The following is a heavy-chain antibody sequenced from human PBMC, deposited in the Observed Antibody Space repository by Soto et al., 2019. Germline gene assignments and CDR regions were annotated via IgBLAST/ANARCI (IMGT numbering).Heavy chain of an antibody. D-gene: IGHD4-17*01. CDR3: ARGRRRSLHYMDV. V-gene: IGHV4-34*01. Sequence: SETLSLTCAVYGGSFSGYYWSWIRQPPGKGLEWIGEINHSGSTNYNPSLKSRVTISVDTSKNQFSLKLSSVTAADTAVYYCARGRRRSLHYMDVWGKGTTVTVSS. CDR1: GGSFSGYY. CDR2: INHSGST. J-gene: IGHJ6*03.